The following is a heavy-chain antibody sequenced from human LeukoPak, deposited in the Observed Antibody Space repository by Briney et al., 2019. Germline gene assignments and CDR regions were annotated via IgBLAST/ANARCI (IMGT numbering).Heavy chain of an antibody. Sequence: GSLMLSCAASGFTFNSYSMNWVRPAPGKGLEWVSYITSSSSTVYYADPVKGRFTISRDNAKNSLYLQMNSLRDDDTAVYYCARLPYYFDYWGQGTLVTVSS. J-gene: IGHJ4*02. CDR3: ARLPYYFDY. CDR2: ITSSSSTV. CDR1: GFTFNSYS. V-gene: IGHV3-48*02.